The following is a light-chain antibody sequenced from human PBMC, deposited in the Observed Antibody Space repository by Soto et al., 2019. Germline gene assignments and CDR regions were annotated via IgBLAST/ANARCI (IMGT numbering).Light chain of an antibody. CDR1: DGKTFKY. Sequence: QSALTQPASLSGSPGQSFTISWDGKTFKYVSWYQQHPGKAPKLIIYNIRGRPSGVSSRFSGSQSGNTASLAISGLRAEDEADYFCSAYVDSDAVIFGRGTKLTVL. CDR2: NIR. CDR3: SAYVDSDAVI. J-gene: IGLJ2*01. V-gene: IGLV2-14*01.